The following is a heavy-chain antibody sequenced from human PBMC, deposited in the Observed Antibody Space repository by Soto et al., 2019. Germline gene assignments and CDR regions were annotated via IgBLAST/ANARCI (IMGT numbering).Heavy chain of an antibody. CDR2: IYYSGST. J-gene: IGHJ5*02. Sequence: SETLSLTCTVSGGSISSYYWSWIRQPPGKGLEWIGYIYYSGSTNYNPSLKSRVTISVDTSKNQFSLKLSSVTAADTAVYYCARALSGEASGYYYWTNLGWFDPWGQGTLVTVSS. D-gene: IGHD3-22*01. CDR3: ARALSGEASGYYYWTNLGWFDP. CDR1: GGSISSYY. V-gene: IGHV4-59*01.